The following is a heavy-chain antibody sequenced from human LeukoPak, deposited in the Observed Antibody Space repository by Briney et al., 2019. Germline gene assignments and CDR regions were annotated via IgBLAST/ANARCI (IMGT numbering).Heavy chain of an antibody. V-gene: IGHV4-39*07. CDR1: GGSISSSSYY. D-gene: IGHD3-10*01. Sequence: SETLSLTCTVSGGSISSSSYYWGWIRQPPGKGLEWIGSISYSGSTYYNPSLKSRVTISVDTSKNQFSLKLSSVTAADTAVYYCARGSPVSDYWGQGTLVTVSS. CDR2: ISYSGST. J-gene: IGHJ4*02. CDR3: ARGSPVSDY.